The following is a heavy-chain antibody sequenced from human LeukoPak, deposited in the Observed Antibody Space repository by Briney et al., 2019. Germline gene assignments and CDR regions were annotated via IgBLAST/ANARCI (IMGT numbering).Heavy chain of an antibody. CDR1: GFTFSNAW. D-gene: IGHD3-22*01. Sequence: GGSLRLSCAASGFTFSNAWLSWVRQAPGKGLEWVGRIKKKADGGTIDYAAPVKGRFTISREDLKNTLYLQMNSLRTEDTAVYYSTTGRFYHDSSFDWGQGTLVTVSS. CDR3: TTGRFYHDSSFD. CDR2: IKKKADGGTI. V-gene: IGHV3-15*01. J-gene: IGHJ4*02.